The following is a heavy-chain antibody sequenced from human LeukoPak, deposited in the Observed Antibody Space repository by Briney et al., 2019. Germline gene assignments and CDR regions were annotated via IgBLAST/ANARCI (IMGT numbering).Heavy chain of an antibody. D-gene: IGHD3-10*01. J-gene: IGHJ4*02. V-gene: IGHV3-33*01. CDR3: ARSGSGSYYNTFDY. CDR2: IWYDGSNK. CDR1: GFTFSSYG. Sequence: GGSLRLSCAASGFTFSSYGMHWVRQAPGKGLEWVAVIWYDGSNKYYADSVKGRFTISRDNSKNTLYLQMNSLRAEDTAVYYCARSGSGSYYNTFDYRGQGTLVTVSS.